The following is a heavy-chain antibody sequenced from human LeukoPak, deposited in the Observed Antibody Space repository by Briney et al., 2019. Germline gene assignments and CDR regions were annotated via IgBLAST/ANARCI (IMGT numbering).Heavy chain of an antibody. CDR3: ASSSTTWGFDY. Sequence: GGSLRLSCRASGFTFDDYAMHWVRQAPGKGLEWVSGISWNSGSIGYTDSVKGRSTISRDNAKNSLYLQMNSLRAEDTALYYCASSSTTWGFDYWGQGTLVTVSS. CDR2: ISWNSGSI. D-gene: IGHD2-2*01. J-gene: IGHJ4*02. V-gene: IGHV3-9*01. CDR1: GFTFDDYA.